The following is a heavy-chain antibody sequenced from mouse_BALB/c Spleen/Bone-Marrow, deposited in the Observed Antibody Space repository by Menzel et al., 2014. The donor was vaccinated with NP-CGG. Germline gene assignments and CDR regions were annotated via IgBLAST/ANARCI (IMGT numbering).Heavy chain of an antibody. D-gene: IGHD1-1*01. V-gene: IGHV5-6-3*01. CDR3: ARDYYGSSDY. Sequence: EVMLVESGGGLVQPGGSLKLSCAASGFTFSSYGMSWVRQTPDKRLELVATINSNGGSTYYPDSVKGRFTISRDNAKNTLYLQMSSLKSEETAMYYCARDYYGSSDYWGQGTTLTVSS. J-gene: IGHJ2*01. CDR1: GFTFSSYG. CDR2: INSNGGST.